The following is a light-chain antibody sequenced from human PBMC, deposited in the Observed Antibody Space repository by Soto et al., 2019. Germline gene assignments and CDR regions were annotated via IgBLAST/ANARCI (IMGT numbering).Light chain of an antibody. Sequence: EIVLTQSPATLSVSPGERATLSCRASQSVSSYLAWYQQEPGQAPRLLIYGASTRATGIPARFSGSGSGTDFTHTISSPQSEDFAVYYCQQYNDWPRTFGQGTQVDIK. CDR1: QSVSSY. CDR3: QQYNDWPRT. J-gene: IGKJ1*01. V-gene: IGKV3-15*01. CDR2: GAS.